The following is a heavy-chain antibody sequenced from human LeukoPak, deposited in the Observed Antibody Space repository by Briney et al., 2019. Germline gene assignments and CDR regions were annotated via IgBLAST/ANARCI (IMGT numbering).Heavy chain of an antibody. CDR3: ATGVSLRNDVHDV. V-gene: IGHV3-53*01. CDR2: IYTGGIT. D-gene: IGHD3-10*02. Sequence: GGSLRLSCAASGFFVSDNYISWVRQAPGKGLEWVSVIYTGGITFTAGSLEDRFTISRDESKNTVYLQMNSLRVEDTAIYYCATGVSLRNDVHDVWGQGTVVAVYS. J-gene: IGHJ3*01. CDR1: GFFVSDNY.